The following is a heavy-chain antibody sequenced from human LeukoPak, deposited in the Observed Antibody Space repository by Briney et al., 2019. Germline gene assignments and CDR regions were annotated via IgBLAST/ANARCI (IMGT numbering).Heavy chain of an antibody. D-gene: IGHD6-19*01. V-gene: IGHV1-18*01. CDR1: GYTFTSYG. CDR3: ARPTVAGRRDWLDP. Sequence: ASVKVSCKASGYTFTSYGISWVRQAPGQGLEWVGWISAYNAYTNYTQKLQGRVTMTTDTSASTAYMELRSLRSDDTAVYYCARPTVAGRRDWLDPWGQGTLVTVSS. CDR2: ISAYNAYT. J-gene: IGHJ5*02.